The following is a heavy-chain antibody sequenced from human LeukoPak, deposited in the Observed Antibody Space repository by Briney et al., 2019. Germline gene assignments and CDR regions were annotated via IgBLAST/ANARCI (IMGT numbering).Heavy chain of an antibody. CDR3: ARMAGVVVVAPLDY. Sequence: GESLKISCKGSGYSFTSSWVGWVRQMPGKGLEWMGIIYPGDSDTRYSPSFQGQVTISAVKSISTAYLQWSSLKASDTAMYYCARMAGVVVVAPLDYWGQGTLVTVSS. CDR1: GYSFTSSW. J-gene: IGHJ4*02. V-gene: IGHV5-51*01. D-gene: IGHD2-15*01. CDR2: IYPGDSDT.